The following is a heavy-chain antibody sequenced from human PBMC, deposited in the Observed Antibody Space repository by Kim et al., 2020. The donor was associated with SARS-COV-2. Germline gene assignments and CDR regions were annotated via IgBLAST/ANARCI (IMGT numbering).Heavy chain of an antibody. CDR1: GYTLTSYA. J-gene: IGHJ3*02. Sequence: ASVKVSCKASGYTLTSYAMHWVRQASGQRIEWMGWINAGNGNTKYSQKFQGRVTITRDTSASTAYMELSSLRSEDTAVYYCARDREALDAFDIWGQGTMVTVSS. CDR2: INAGNGNT. V-gene: IGHV1-3*01. CDR3: ARDREALDAFDI. D-gene: IGHD1-26*01.